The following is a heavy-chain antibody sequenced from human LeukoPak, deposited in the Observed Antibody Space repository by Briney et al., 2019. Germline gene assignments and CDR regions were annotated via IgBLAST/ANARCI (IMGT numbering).Heavy chain of an antibody. D-gene: IGHD6-19*01. J-gene: IGHJ1*01. CDR2: ISSNGDIT. Sequence: GGSLRLSCVASRFTFDTYAVNWVRQAPGKGLEWVSAISSNGDITYYADSVKGRFTISRDNSKNTLYLQMNSLRAEDTAVYYCASSGWYPEYFQHWGQGTLVTVSS. V-gene: IGHV3-23*01. CDR1: RFTFDTYA. CDR3: ASSGWYPEYFQH.